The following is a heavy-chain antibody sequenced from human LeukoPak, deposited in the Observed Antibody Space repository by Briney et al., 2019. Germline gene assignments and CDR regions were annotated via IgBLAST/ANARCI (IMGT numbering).Heavy chain of an antibody. D-gene: IGHD1-7*01. CDR3: ARVWTGTTSDY. Sequence: GGSLRLSCAASGFTFSSYSMNWVRQAPGKGLEWVSSISSSGSYIYYADSVKGRFTISRDNAKNSLYLQMNSLRAEDTAVYYCARVWTGTTSDYWGQGTLVTVSS. CDR1: GFTFSSYS. J-gene: IGHJ4*02. CDR2: ISSSGSYI. V-gene: IGHV3-21*01.